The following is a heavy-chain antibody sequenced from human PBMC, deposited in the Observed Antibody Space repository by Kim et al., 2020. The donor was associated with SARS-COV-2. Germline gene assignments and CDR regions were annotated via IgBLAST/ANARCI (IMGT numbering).Heavy chain of an antibody. D-gene: IGHD6-13*01. CDR1: GGSFSGFY. CDR2: INHSGST. V-gene: IGHV4-34*01. CDR3: ARGLWVAATGVGVDY. J-gene: IGHJ4*02. Sequence: SETLSLTCAVYGGSFSGFYWSWIRQPPGKGLEWIGEINHSGSTYYNPSLKSRVTISVDTSKNQFSLKLNSVTAADTAVYYCARGLWVAATGVGVDYWGQGTLVIVSS.